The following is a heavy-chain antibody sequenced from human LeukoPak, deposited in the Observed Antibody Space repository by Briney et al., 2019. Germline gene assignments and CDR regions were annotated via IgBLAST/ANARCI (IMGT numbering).Heavy chain of an antibody. CDR2: IYYSGST. V-gene: IGHV4-30-4*08. D-gene: IGHD4-11*01. Sequence: PSETLSLTCTVSGGSIGSGDYYWSWIRQPPGKGLEWIGYIYYSGSTYYNPSLKSRVTISVDTSKNQFSLKLSSVTAADTAVYYCARGVTWGWKSLNWFDPWGQGTLVTVSS. CDR3: ARGVTWGWKSLNWFDP. J-gene: IGHJ5*02. CDR1: GGSIGSGDYY.